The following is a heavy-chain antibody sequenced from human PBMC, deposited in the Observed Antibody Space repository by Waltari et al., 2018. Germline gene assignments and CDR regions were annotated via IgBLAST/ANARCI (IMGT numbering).Heavy chain of an antibody. J-gene: IGHJ5*02. CDR2: INSDGSDT. Sequence: EAQLVQSGGGLVQPGGSLSLSCAASGFPFSNYWMHWVRQAPGKGLVWVSRINSDGSDTSYADSVKGRFTISRDNAKNTLYLQMNSLRAEDTAVYYCASSRFSIGCSSWGQGTLATVSS. CDR3: ASSRFSIGCSS. V-gene: IGHV3-74*01. D-gene: IGHD6-19*01. CDR1: GFPFSNYW.